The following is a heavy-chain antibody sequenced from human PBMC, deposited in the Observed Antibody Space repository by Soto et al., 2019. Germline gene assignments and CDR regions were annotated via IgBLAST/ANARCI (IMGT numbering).Heavy chain of an antibody. CDR1: GGSISSYY. V-gene: IGHV4-59*01. Sequence: QVQLQESGPGLVKPSETLSLTCTVSGGSISSYYWSWIRQPPGKGLEGIGYIYYSGSTNYNPSLKSRVTISVETSKNQFSLKLSSVTAADTAVYYCAREGYCSGGSCYRVSWFDPWGQGTLVTVSS. CDR3: AREGYCSGGSCYRVSWFDP. D-gene: IGHD2-15*01. CDR2: IYYSGST. J-gene: IGHJ5*02.